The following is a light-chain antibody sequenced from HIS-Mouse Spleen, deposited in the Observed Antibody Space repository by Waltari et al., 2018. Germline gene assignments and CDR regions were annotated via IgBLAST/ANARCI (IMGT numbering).Light chain of an antibody. CDR3: QQYGSSPWT. CDR1: QSVSSSY. Sequence: ELVLTQSPATLSLSPVERATLSCRASQSVSSSYLAWYQQKPGQAPRLLIYGASSRATGIPDRFSGSGSGTDFTLTISRLEPEDFAVYYCQQYGSSPWTFGQGTKVEIK. J-gene: IGKJ1*01. V-gene: IGKV3-20*01. CDR2: GAS.